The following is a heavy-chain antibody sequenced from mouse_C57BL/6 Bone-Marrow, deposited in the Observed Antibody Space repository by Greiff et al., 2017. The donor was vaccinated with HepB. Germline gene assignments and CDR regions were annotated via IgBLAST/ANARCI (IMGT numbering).Heavy chain of an antibody. J-gene: IGHJ4*01. CDR2: IYPGDGDT. CDR1: GYAFSSYW. Sequence: QVQLQQSGAELVKPGASVKISCKASGYAFSSYWMNWVKQRPGKGLEWIGQIYPGDGDTNYNGKFKGKATLTADKSSSTAYMQLSSLTSEDSAVYFCARRGYDLYYAMDYWGQGTSVTVSS. D-gene: IGHD2-2*01. CDR3: ARRGYDLYYAMDY. V-gene: IGHV1-80*01.